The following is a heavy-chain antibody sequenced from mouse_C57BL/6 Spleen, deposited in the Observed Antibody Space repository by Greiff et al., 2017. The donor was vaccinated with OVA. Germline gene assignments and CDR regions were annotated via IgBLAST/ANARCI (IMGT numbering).Heavy chain of an antibody. D-gene: IGHD2-3*01. V-gene: IGHV1-80*01. CDR3: ARGDGYYYFDY. CDR1: GYAFSSYW. Sequence: QVQLQQPGAELVKPGASVKISCKASGYAFSSYWMNWVKQRPGKGLEWIGQIYPGDGDTNYNGKFKGKATLTADKSSSTAYMQLSSLTSEDSAVYFCARGDGYYYFDYWGQGTTLTVSS. CDR2: IYPGDGDT. J-gene: IGHJ2*01.